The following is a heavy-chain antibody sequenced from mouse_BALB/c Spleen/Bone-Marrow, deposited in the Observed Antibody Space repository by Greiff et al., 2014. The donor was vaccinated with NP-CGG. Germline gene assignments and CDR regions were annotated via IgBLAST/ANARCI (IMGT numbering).Heavy chain of an antibody. D-gene: IGHD2-4*01. Sequence: QVHVKQSGAELAKPGASVKMSCKASGYTFTSYWMHWVKQRPGQGLEWIGYINPSTGCIDYNQNLKDKATLTADKSSSTAYMQLSSLTSEDSAVYYCARGNYDAYFDYWGQGTTLTVSS. CDR3: ARGNYDAYFDY. CDR1: GYTFTSYW. J-gene: IGHJ2*01. CDR2: INPSTGCI. V-gene: IGHV1-7*01.